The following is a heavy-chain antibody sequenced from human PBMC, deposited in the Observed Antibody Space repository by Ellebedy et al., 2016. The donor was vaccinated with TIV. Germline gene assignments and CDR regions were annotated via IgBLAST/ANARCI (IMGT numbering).Heavy chain of an antibody. CDR1: GFNFRSYW. Sequence: GESLKISCAASGFNFRSYWMGWVRQAPGKGLEWVANIYQDGSQKYYVDSAEGRFTISRDNVKNSLYLEMKSLRVEDTAVYYCARRGSYGDYAVQVNNWFHVWGQGIPVTVSP. CDR2: IYQDGSQK. J-gene: IGHJ5*02. CDR3: ARRGSYGDYAVQVNNWFHV. D-gene: IGHD4-17*01. V-gene: IGHV3-7*01.